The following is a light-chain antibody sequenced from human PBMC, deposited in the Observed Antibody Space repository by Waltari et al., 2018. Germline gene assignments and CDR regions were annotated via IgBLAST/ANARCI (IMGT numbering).Light chain of an antibody. J-gene: IGLJ3*02. Sequence: QSALTQPASVSVSPGQSITISCTEASSGVGTYNLVYPYQQHPGKAPKVILYEISKPPSGVSNRFSGSNAGNTASLTISGRQPEDEADYFCSSYTGSDTPRLFGGGTKLTVL. CDR2: EIS. CDR1: SSGVGTYNL. CDR3: SSYTGSDTPRL. V-gene: IGLV2-23*02.